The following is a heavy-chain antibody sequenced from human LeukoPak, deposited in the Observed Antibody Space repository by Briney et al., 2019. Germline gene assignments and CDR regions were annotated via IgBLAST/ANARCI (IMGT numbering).Heavy chain of an antibody. J-gene: IGHJ4*02. V-gene: IGHV1-18*01. CDR3: ARGYDYGDYVGDFDY. D-gene: IGHD4-17*01. CDR2: ITTYNGNT. Sequence: ASLKVSCKASGYTLTSYPISCVRQAPGHGLVCMGWITTYNGNTHYAQKLQGRVTMTTETSTSTAYMDLRGLRSDDTAVYYCARGYDYGDYVGDFDYWGQGTLVTVSS. CDR1: GYTLTSYP.